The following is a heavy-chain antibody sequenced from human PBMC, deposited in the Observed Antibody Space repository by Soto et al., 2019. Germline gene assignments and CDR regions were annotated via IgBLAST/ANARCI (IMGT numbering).Heavy chain of an antibody. V-gene: IGHV3-23*01. CDR2: ISGSGAAT. D-gene: IGHD1-26*01. Sequence: EVQLLESGGGLVQPGGSMRLSCAASGFTFNSYAMSWVRQAPGKGLEWVSAISGSGAATYYADSLKGRFTISRDNSKNALFLQMNSLRAEDTAVYYCARGADQNPGYYSDYWGQGTLVNVSS. J-gene: IGHJ4*02. CDR3: ARGADQNPGYYSDY. CDR1: GFTFNSYA.